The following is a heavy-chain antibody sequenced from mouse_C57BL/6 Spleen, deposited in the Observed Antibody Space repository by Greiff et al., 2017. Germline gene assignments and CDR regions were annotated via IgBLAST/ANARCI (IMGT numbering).Heavy chain of an antibody. J-gene: IGHJ4*01. V-gene: IGHV3-6*01. CDR3: ARDGDSMDY. CDR2: ISYDGSN. Sequence: EVKLVESGPGLVKPSQSLSLTCSVTGYSITSGYYWNWIRQFPGNKLEWMGYISYDGSNNYNPSLKNRISITRDTSKNQFFLKLNSVTTEDTATYYCARDGDSMDYWGQGTSVTVSS. CDR1: GYSITSGYY.